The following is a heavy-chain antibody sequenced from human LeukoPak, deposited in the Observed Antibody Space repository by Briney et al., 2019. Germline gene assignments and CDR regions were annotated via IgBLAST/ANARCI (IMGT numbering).Heavy chain of an antibody. V-gene: IGHV5-51*01. Sequence: GGSLKISCKGSGYSFTSYWIGWVRQMPGKGLEWMGIIYPSDSETKYSPSFQGQVTISADKSISTAYLQWSSLKASDTAIYYCARLSTVTTAGRYWGQGTLVTVSS. CDR3: ARLSTVTTAGRY. D-gene: IGHD4-17*01. CDR1: GYSFTSYW. J-gene: IGHJ4*02. CDR2: IYPSDSET.